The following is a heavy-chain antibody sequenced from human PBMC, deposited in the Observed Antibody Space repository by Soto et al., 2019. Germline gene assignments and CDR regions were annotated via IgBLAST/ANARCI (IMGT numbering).Heavy chain of an antibody. D-gene: IGHD1-26*01. V-gene: IGHV3-53*01. Sequence: GGSLRLSCAASGFTVSSTYLTWVRQAPGKGLEWVAILYTGTDTVYADSVKGRFTISRDSPKNTFYLQMNSLRAEDTAMYFCARSRYTGTYPRKFLNYWGQGSLVTVS. J-gene: IGHJ4*02. CDR1: GFTVSSTY. CDR2: LYTGTDT. CDR3: ARSRYTGTYPRKFLNY.